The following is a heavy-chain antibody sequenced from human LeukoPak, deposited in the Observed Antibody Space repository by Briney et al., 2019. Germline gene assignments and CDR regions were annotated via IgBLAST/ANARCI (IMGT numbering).Heavy chain of an antibody. Sequence: SETLSLTCTVSGASISSYYWSWIRQPPGKGLEWIGDIYYSGSIKYNPSLKSRVTMSVDTSKNQFSLKLSSVTAADTAIYYWARENPSGYYNRPIDYWGQGTLVTVSS. CDR1: GASISSYY. V-gene: IGHV4-59*01. J-gene: IGHJ4*02. CDR3: ARENPSGYYNRPIDY. CDR2: IYYSGSI. D-gene: IGHD3-22*01.